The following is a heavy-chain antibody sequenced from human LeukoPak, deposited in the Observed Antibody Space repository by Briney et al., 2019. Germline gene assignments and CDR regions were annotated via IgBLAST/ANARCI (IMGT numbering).Heavy chain of an antibody. Sequence: PSETLSLTCTVSGDSISSSNCYWGWIRQPPGKGLGWIGSIYFSGGTYYNASLKSRVTISVDTSKNQFSLKLSSVTAADTAVYYCARVGSTSSLYYFDYWGQGTLVTVSS. D-gene: IGHD2-2*01. CDR2: IYFSGGT. CDR3: ARVGSTSSLYYFDY. CDR1: GDSISSSNCY. J-gene: IGHJ4*02. V-gene: IGHV4-39*01.